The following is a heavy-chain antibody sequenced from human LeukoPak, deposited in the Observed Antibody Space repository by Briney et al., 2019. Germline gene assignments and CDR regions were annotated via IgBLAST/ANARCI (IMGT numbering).Heavy chain of an antibody. J-gene: IGHJ6*03. D-gene: IGHD6-13*01. CDR1: GFTFSSDE. CDR2: ISSSGSTI. V-gene: IGHV3-48*03. Sequence: GGSLRLSCAASGFTFSSDEMNWVRPAPEKGLEWVSYISSSGSTIYYADSVKGRFTISRDNDKNSLYLRMNSLRAEDTAVYYCARAYSSSWYLDYYYYMDVWGKGTTVTISS. CDR3: ARAYSSSWYLDYYYYMDV.